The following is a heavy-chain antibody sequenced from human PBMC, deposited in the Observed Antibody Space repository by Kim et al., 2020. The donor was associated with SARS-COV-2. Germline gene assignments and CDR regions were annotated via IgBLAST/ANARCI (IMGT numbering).Heavy chain of an antibody. V-gene: IGHV3-15*01. CDR3: TTILLRNNRGGTYYFDY. Sequence: GGSLRLSCAASGFTFSNAWMSWVRQAPGKGLEWVGRIKTKTDGATTDYAAPVKGRFTISRDDSKNTLYLQMNSLKTEDTAVYYCTTILLRNNRGGTYYFDYWGQGILVTVSS. J-gene: IGHJ4*02. D-gene: IGHD3-10*01. CDR2: IKTKTDGATT. CDR1: GFTFSNAW.